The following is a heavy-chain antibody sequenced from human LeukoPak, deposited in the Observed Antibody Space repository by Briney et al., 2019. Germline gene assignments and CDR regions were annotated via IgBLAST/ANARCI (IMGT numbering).Heavy chain of an antibody. CDR1: GGTFSSYA. V-gene: IGHV1-69*05. Sequence: ASVKVSCKASGGTFSSYAISWVRQAPGQGLEWMGGIIPIFGTANYAQKFQGRVTITTDESTSTAYMELSSLRSEDTAVYYCARNKMRSGVPPYYMDVWGKGTTVTVSS. J-gene: IGHJ6*03. D-gene: IGHD6-19*01. CDR2: IIPIFGTA. CDR3: ARNKMRSGVPPYYMDV.